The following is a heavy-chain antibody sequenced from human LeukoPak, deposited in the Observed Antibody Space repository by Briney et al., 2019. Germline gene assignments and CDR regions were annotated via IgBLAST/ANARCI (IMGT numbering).Heavy chain of an antibody. CDR1: GVSISTYY. D-gene: IGHD6-13*01. CDR3: ARARAGYYYYGMDV. Sequence: SETLSLTCTVSGVSISTYYWTWIRQPPGKGLEWIGNIDYSGNTKYNPSLKSRVTISVDTSKNQFSLKLSSVTAADTAVYYCARARAGYYYYGMDVWGQGTTVTVSS. J-gene: IGHJ6*02. CDR2: IDYSGNT. V-gene: IGHV4-59*12.